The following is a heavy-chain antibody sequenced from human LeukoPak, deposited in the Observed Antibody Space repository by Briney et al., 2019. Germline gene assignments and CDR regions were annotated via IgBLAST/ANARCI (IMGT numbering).Heavy chain of an antibody. Sequence: PSQTLSLTCAISGDSVSSNSVTWHWIRQSPSRGLEWLGRTYYRSTWYNDYAVSVRGRITVNPDTPKNQFSLHLNSVTPEDTAVYYCARRLTQYDCFDPWGQGILVTVSS. CDR3: ARRLTQYDCFDP. CDR1: GDSVSSNSVT. CDR2: TYYRSTWYN. V-gene: IGHV6-1*01. J-gene: IGHJ5*02. D-gene: IGHD2-2*01.